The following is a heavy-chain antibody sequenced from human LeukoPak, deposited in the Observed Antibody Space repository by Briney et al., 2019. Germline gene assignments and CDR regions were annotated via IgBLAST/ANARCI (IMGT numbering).Heavy chain of an antibody. CDR2: INPDSGVT. V-gene: IGHV1-2*02. J-gene: IGHJ3*01. CDR1: GYSFTGNY. CDR3: ARDRGDYYYTSTTCSGGAFDF. D-gene: IGHD2-2*01. Sequence: ASVKVSCKASGYSFTGNYLNWVRQAPGQGPEWMGWINPDSGVTKYAQKFQGRVTMTRDTSISTAYMDLSSLISDDMAVYYCARDRGDYYYTSTTCSGGAFDFWGQGTVVTVSS.